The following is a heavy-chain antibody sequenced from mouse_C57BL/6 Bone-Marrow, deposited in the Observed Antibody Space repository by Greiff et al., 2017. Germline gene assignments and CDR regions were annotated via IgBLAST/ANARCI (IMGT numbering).Heavy chain of an antibody. D-gene: IGHD4-1*01. CDR2: IDPSDSYT. V-gene: IGHV1-69*01. CDR3: ARWDWDYFDH. CDR1: GYTFTSYW. Sequence: VQLQQPGAELVMPGASVKLSCKASGYTFTSYWMHWVKQRPGQGLEWIGEIDPSDSYTNYNQKFKGKSTLTVDKSSSTAYMQLSSLTSEDSAVYYCARWDWDYFDHWGQGTTLP. J-gene: IGHJ2*01.